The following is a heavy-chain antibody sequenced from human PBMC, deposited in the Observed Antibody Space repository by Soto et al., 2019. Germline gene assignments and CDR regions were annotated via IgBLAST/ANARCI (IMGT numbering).Heavy chain of an antibody. Sequence: EVQLLESGGGLVQPGGSLRLVCAASGFTFTSHAMSWVRQAPGKGLEWVSGIRSSGSSTDYADSVKGRFTISRDNSKNTLFLQMNSLRAEDTAVYYCAKDSFHIGYYYFDSWGQGTLVTVSS. CDR1: GFTFTSHA. J-gene: IGHJ4*02. CDR2: IRSSGSST. CDR3: AKDSFHIGYYYFDS. D-gene: IGHD5-12*01. V-gene: IGHV3-23*01.